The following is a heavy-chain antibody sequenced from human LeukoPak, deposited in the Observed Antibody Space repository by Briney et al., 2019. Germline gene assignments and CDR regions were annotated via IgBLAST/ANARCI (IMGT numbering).Heavy chain of an antibody. Sequence: GXLRLSCSXXXXXXSXXAMHXXRXAPXXXLEXXXAXSXNGXXTYYADSVKGRFTISRDNSKNTLYLQMSSLRAEDTAVYYCVKDRGYCSGGSCWAILYYFDYWGRGTLVTVSS. CDR3: VKDRGYCSGGSCWAILYYFDY. CDR2: XSXNGXXT. J-gene: IGHJ4*02. D-gene: IGHD2-15*01. CDR1: XXXXSXXA. V-gene: IGHV3-64D*06.